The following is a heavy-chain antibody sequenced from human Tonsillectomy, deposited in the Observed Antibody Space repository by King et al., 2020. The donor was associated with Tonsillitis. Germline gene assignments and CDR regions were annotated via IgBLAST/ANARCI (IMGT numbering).Heavy chain of an antibody. CDR3: AKSPRQHQVLGAGFDY. Sequence: VQLVESGGGVVQPGRSLRLSCAASGFTFSNYGVHWVRQAPGKGLEWVAVISYDGSNKYYADSVKGRFTISRAKSKNTLYLQMNSLRAEDTAVYYCAKSPRQHQVLGAGFDYWGQGTLVTVSS. CDR1: GFTFSNYG. D-gene: IGHD4/OR15-4a*01. J-gene: IGHJ4*02. CDR2: ISYDGSNK. V-gene: IGHV3-30*18.